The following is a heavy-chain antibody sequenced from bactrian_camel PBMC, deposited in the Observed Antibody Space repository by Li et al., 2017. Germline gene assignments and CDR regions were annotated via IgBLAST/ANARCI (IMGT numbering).Heavy chain of an antibody. V-gene: IGHV3S54*01. CDR1: TYIVNSKC. D-gene: IGHD6*01. CDR3: AGDRLRSCLLFPRRESFGF. J-gene: IGHJ6*01. CDR2: IYTGGSSA. Sequence: HVQLVESGGGSVQVGGSRRLSCAASTYIVNSKCLGWFRQAPGKEREAVARIYTGGSSAEYADSVKGRFTIFIDHVMGTLDLQMNSLEPEDTGTYYCAGDRLRSCLLFPRRESFGFWGQGTQVTVS.